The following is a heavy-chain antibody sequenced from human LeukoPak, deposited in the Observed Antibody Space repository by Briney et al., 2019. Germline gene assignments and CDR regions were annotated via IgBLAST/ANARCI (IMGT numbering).Heavy chain of an antibody. D-gene: IGHD1/OR15-1a*01. CDR1: GYTFTDYY. CDR3: AREFRTTTWSYDAFDL. V-gene: IGHV1-2*02. Sequence: SAKVSCKASGYTFTDYYMHWVRQAPGQGLEWVGWINPTSGGTNYAQKFQDRVTMTRDTSNNTSHMELSSLRSDDTAVYYCAREFRTTTWSYDAFDLWGQGTMVTVSS. J-gene: IGHJ3*01. CDR2: INPTSGGT.